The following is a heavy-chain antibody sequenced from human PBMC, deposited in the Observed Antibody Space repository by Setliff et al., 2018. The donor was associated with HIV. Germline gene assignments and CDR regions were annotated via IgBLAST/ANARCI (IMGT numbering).Heavy chain of an antibody. CDR3: ARQAGHVGDHFDY. CDR1: GGTFSSYG. D-gene: IGHD2-21*01. V-gene: IGHV1-69*04. CDR2: IIPMVGFA. Sequence: SVKVSCKASGGTFSSYGITWVRQAPGQGLEWMGSIIPMVGFANYEGKFQGRVTIIADASTNTTYLDLTSPRSEDTALYFCARQAGHVGDHFDYWGQGTLVTVSS. J-gene: IGHJ4*02.